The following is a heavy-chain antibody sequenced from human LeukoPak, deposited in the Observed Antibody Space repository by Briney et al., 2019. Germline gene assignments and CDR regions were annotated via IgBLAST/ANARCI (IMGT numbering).Heavy chain of an antibody. CDR2: IGSSSSPI. V-gene: IGHV3-48*01. Sequence: GGSLRLSCAASGFIFRSYSMNWVRQAPGKGLEWVSYIGSSSSPIYYADSVKGRFTVSRDNAKNSLYLQMNSLRSEDTAVYYCARSHNDFGDDYWGQGSLVTVSS. J-gene: IGHJ4*02. CDR1: GFIFRSYS. D-gene: IGHD3-3*01. CDR3: ARSHNDFGDDY.